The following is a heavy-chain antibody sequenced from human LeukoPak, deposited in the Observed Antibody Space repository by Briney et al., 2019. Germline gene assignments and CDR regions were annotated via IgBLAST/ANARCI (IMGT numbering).Heavy chain of an antibody. D-gene: IGHD6-19*01. V-gene: IGHV1-2*02. Sequence: ASVKVSCKASGYTFTGYYMHWVRQAPGQGLEWMGWINPNSGGTSYAQKFQGRVTMTRDTSTSTVYMELSSLRSEDTAVYYCARDAGQKLAELDCWGQGALVAVSS. CDR2: INPNSGGT. CDR3: ARDAGQKLAELDC. CDR1: GYTFTGYY. J-gene: IGHJ4*02.